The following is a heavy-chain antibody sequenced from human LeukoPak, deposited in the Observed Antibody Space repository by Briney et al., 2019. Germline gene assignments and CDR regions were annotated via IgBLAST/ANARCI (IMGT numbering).Heavy chain of an antibody. V-gene: IGHV3-53*01. J-gene: IGHJ4*02. D-gene: IGHD5-18*01. Sequence: PGGSLRLSCAASGFTVSSNYMSWVRQAPGKGLEWVSDIYSGGSTYYADSVKGRFTISRDNSKNTLYLQMNSLRAEDTAVYYCARATPKHYSYGIFDYWGQGTLVTVSS. CDR1: GFTVSSNY. CDR3: ARATPKHYSYGIFDY. CDR2: IYSGGST.